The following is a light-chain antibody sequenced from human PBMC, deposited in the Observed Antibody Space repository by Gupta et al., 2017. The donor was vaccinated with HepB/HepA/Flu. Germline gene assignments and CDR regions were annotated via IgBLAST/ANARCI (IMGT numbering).Light chain of an antibody. Sequence: DIEMTQSPLSLPVTPGEPASISCRSSQSLLHSNGYNSLDWYLQKPGQSPQLLIYLGSKRDSGGTDRFSGTGAAKDFTLKSIRGEEEDSGVYYCRQDLPTRAFGHGTKVDIK. CDR1: QSLLHSNGYNS. CDR3: RQDLPTRA. CDR2: LGS. V-gene: IGKV2-28*01. J-gene: IGKJ3*01.